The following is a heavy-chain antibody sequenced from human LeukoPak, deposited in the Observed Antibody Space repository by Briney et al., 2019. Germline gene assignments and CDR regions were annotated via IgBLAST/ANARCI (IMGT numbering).Heavy chain of an antibody. D-gene: IGHD3-22*01. CDR3: AKDGTHRYYYDSSGYYDY. CDR2: ISGSGGST. J-gene: IGHJ4*02. CDR1: GFTFSSYA. V-gene: IGHV3-23*01. Sequence: PGGSLRLSCTAYGFTFSSYAMSWVRQAPGKGLEWVSAISGSGGSTYYADSVKGRFTISRDNSKNTLYLQMNSLRAEDTAVYYCAKDGTHRYYYDSSGYYDYWGQGTLVTVSS.